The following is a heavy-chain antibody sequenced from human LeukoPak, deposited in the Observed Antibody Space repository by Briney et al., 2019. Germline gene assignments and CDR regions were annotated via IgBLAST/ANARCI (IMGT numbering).Heavy chain of an antibody. Sequence: GGSLRLSCAASGFSFSNHPMSWVRQAPGKGLEWVSAITGSRADTFYADSVKGRFSISRDNSKNTLYLQVNSLRAEDTAIYYCAKDGYGSGSYSQYFDYWGQGTLVTVSS. V-gene: IGHV3-23*01. CDR3: AKDGYGSGSYSQYFDY. D-gene: IGHD3-10*01. CDR1: GFSFSNHP. CDR2: ITGSRADT. J-gene: IGHJ4*02.